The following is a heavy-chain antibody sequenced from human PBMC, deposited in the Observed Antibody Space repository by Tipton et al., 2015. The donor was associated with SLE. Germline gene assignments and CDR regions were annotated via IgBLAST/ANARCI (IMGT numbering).Heavy chain of an antibody. CDR2: IYYSGGT. D-gene: IGHD2-8*02. J-gene: IGHJ4*02. V-gene: IGHV4-4*02. CDR1: GGSISSSHW. CDR3: ARARVTGILGFYYFDH. Sequence: GLVKPSGTLSLTCAVSGGSISSSHWWSWVRQSPGKGLEWIASIYYSGGTYYNPSLKSRITISVDTSRNQFSLKVTSVTAADTAVYFCARARVTGILGFYYFDHWGQGKLVTVSS.